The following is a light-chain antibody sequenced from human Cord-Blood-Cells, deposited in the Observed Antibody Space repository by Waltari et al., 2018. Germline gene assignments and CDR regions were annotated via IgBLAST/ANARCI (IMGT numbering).Light chain of an antibody. CDR3: QQIT. CDR2: DAS. J-gene: IGKJ5*01. Sequence: DIQMTQSPSSLSASVGDRVTITCQASQDISNYLNWYQQKPGKAPKLLIYDASNLETGVPSRFSGSGSGTDFTFTISSLQPEDIATYYCQQITFGQGTRLEMK. V-gene: IGKV1-33*01. CDR1: QDISNY.